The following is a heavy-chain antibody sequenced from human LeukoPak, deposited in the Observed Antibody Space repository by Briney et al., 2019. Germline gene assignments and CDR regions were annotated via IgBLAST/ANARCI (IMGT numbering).Heavy chain of an antibody. CDR3: ARTYHYDSSGYSSGAFDI. Sequence: PSQTLSLTCAVSGGSISSGGYSWSWIRQPPGKGLEWMGYIYHSGSTYYNPSLKSRVTISVDRSKNQFSLKLSSVTAADTAVYYCARTYHYDSSGYSSGAFDIWGQGTMVTFSS. D-gene: IGHD3-22*01. CDR1: GGSISSGGYS. V-gene: IGHV4-30-2*01. CDR2: IYHSGST. J-gene: IGHJ3*02.